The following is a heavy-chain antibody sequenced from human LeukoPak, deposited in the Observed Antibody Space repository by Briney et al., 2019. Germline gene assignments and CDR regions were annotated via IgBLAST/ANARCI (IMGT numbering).Heavy chain of an antibody. J-gene: IGHJ4*02. V-gene: IGHV1-2*02. CDR1: GYILTGYY. D-gene: IGHD3-16*01. Sequence: ASVKVSCKASGYILTGYYMHWVRQAPGQGLEWMGWLNPSTGVTNCAQKFQGRITMTRDTSITTAYMELSGLTSDDSAVYYCARDGALDYWGQGTLVTVSS. CDR3: ARDGALDY. CDR2: LNPSTGVT.